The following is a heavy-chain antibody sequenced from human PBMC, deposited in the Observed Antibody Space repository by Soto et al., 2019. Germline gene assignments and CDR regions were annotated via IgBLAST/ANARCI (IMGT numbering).Heavy chain of an antibody. CDR1: GGSFSGYY. V-gene: IGHV4-34*01. Sequence: QVQLQQWGAGLLKPSETLSLTRAVYGGSFSGYYWSWIRQPPGKGLEWCGEINHSGSTNNNPSLKSRVTISVDTAQNQFSLKLSSVTAADTAVYYCARMGPSSSWYTALNWFDPWGQGTLVTVSS. CDR2: INHSGST. CDR3: ARMGPSSSWYTALNWFDP. J-gene: IGHJ5*02. D-gene: IGHD6-13*01.